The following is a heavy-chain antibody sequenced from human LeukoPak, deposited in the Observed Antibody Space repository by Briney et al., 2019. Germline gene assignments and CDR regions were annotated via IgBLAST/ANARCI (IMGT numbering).Heavy chain of an antibody. CDR1: GGSFSGYY. Sequence: SETLSLTCAVYGGSFSGYYWGWIRQPPGKGLEWIGEINHSGSTNYNPSLKSRVTISVDTSKNQFSLKLSSVTAADTAAYYCARQDGGNSDYWGQGTLVTVSS. V-gene: IGHV4-34*01. D-gene: IGHD4-23*01. CDR2: INHSGST. J-gene: IGHJ4*02. CDR3: ARQDGGNSDY.